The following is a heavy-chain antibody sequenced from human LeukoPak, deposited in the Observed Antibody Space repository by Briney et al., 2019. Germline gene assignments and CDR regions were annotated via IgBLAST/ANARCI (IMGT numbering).Heavy chain of an antibody. D-gene: IGHD2-21*02. J-gene: IGHJ1*01. CDR2: INHSGST. Sequence: SETLSLTCAVYGGSFSGYYWSWIRQPPGKGLEWIGEINHSGSTNYNPSLKSRVTISVDTSKNQFSLKLSSVTAADTAVYYCAEGRVGIVVVTATRAPTAEYFQHWGQGTLVTVSS. CDR3: AEGRVGIVVVTATRAPTAEYFQH. CDR1: GGSFSGYY. V-gene: IGHV4-34*01.